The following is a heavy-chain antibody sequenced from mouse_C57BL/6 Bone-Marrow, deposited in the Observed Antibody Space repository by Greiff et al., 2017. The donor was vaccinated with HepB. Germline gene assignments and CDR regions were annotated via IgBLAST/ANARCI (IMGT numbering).Heavy chain of an antibody. J-gene: IGHJ1*03. Sequence: EVQLVESGPGMVKPSQSLSLTCTVTGYSITSGYDWHWIRHFPGNKLEWMGYISYSGSTNYNPSLKSRISITHDTSKNHFFLKLNSVTTEDTATYYCARDRYGSSWYFDVWGTGTTVTVSS. CDR2: ISYSGST. D-gene: IGHD1-1*01. CDR3: ARDRYGSSWYFDV. V-gene: IGHV3-1*01. CDR1: GYSITSGYD.